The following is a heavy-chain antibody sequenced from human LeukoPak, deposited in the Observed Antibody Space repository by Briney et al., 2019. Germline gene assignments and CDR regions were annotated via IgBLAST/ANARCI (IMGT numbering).Heavy chain of an antibody. CDR3: ARTPSGYYDILTGYNFDY. D-gene: IGHD3-9*01. Sequence: GESLKISCKGSGYSFTSYWIGWVRQMPGKGLEWMEIIYPGDSDTRYSPSFQGQVTISADKSISTAYLQWSSLKASDTAMYYCARTPSGYYDILTGYNFDYWGQGTLVTVSS. CDR2: IYPGDSDT. V-gene: IGHV5-51*01. CDR1: GYSFTSYW. J-gene: IGHJ4*02.